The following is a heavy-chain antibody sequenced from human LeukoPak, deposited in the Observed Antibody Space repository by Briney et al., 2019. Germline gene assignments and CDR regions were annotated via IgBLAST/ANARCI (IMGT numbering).Heavy chain of an antibody. CDR2: ISYDGSNK. V-gene: IGHV3-30-3*01. CDR3: ARDDRWYNWNVPHNPSKFDY. CDR1: GFTFSSYA. Sequence: GRSLRLSCAASGFTFSSYAMHWVRQAPGKGLEWVAVISYDGSNKYYADSVKGRFTISRDNSKNTLYLQMNSLRAEDTAVYYCARDDRWYNWNVPHNPSKFDYWGQGTLVTVSS. D-gene: IGHD1-1*01. J-gene: IGHJ4*02.